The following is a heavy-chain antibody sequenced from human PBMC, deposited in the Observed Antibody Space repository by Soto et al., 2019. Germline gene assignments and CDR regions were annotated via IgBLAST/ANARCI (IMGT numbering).Heavy chain of an antibody. V-gene: IGHV3-74*01. CDR1: GFTFSSYW. CDR3: ATTKPLYSSGWYGLFYY. J-gene: IGHJ4*02. Sequence: GGSLSLSCAASGFTFSSYWMHWVRQAPGKGLVRISRINSDGSSTSYADSVKGRFTISRDNAKNTLYLQMSSLRAEDTAVYYCATTKPLYSSGWYGLFYYWGQGTLVTVSS. CDR2: INSDGSST. D-gene: IGHD6-19*01.